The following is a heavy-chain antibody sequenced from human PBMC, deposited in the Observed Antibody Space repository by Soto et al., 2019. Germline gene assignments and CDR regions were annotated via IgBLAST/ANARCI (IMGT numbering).Heavy chain of an antibody. Sequence: QGQLVQSGAEVKKPGSSGKVSCKASGGTFSSYAISWVRQAPGQGLEWMGGIIPISETTNYAQKFQGRVTITADDSKSTAYMELSSLRSEDTAVYYCARSQGSSTSLEIYYYYYYGMDVWGQGTTVTVSS. J-gene: IGHJ6*02. CDR2: IIPISETT. D-gene: IGHD2-2*01. CDR1: GGTFSSYA. CDR3: ARSQGSSTSLEIYYYYYYGMDV. V-gene: IGHV1-69*01.